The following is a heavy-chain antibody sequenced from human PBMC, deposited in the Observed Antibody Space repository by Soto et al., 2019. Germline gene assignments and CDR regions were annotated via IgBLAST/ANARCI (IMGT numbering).Heavy chain of an antibody. Sequence: PSETLSLTCAVYGGSFIGYYCIFIRHPPFKWLEWIGEINHSGSTNYNPSLKSRVTISVDTSKNQFSLKLSSVTAADTAVYYCARGSGLTGYYRNYYYGMDVWGQGTTVTVSS. CDR1: GGSFIGYY. J-gene: IGHJ6*02. D-gene: IGHD3-9*01. CDR2: INHSGST. V-gene: IGHV4-34*01. CDR3: ARGSGLTGYYRNYYYGMDV.